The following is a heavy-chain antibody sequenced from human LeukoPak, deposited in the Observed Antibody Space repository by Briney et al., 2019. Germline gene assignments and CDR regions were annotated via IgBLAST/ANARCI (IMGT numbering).Heavy chain of an antibody. J-gene: IGHJ4*02. CDR3: AKLLYGSGNGY. V-gene: IGHV3-30*18. Sequence: GGSLRLSCAASGFTFSSYAMHWVRQAPGKGLEWVAVISYDGSNKYYADSVKGRFTISRDNSKNTLYLQMNSLRAEDTAVYYCAKLLYGSGNGYWGQGTLVTVSS. CDR2: ISYDGSNK. CDR1: GFTFSSYA. D-gene: IGHD3-10*01.